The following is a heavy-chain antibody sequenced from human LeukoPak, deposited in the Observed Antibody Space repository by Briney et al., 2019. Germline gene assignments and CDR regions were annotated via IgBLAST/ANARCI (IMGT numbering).Heavy chain of an antibody. V-gene: IGHV4-4*07. CDR1: GGSISSYY. CDR2: IYISGST. Sequence: SETLSLTCTVSGGSISSYYWSWIRQPAGKGLEWIGRIYISGSTNYNPSLKSRVTMSVDTSKNQFSLKLRSVTAADTAVYYCARDRGTWNDDGFDYWGQGTLVTVSS. CDR3: ARDRGTWNDDGFDY. D-gene: IGHD1-1*01. J-gene: IGHJ4*02.